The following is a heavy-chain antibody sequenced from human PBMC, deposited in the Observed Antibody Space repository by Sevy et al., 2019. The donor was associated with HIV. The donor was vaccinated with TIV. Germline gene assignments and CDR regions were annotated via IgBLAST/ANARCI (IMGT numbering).Heavy chain of an antibody. Sequence: ASVKVSCKASGGTFSSYAISWVRQAPGQGLEWMGGIIPIFGTANYAQKFQGRVTITADESTSTAYMELSSLRSEDTAVYYCARGGKQLVDYYYYGMDVWGQGTTVTVSS. J-gene: IGHJ6*02. CDR3: ARGGKQLVDYYYYGMDV. CDR1: GGTFSSYA. CDR2: IIPIFGTA. V-gene: IGHV1-69*01. D-gene: IGHD6-13*01.